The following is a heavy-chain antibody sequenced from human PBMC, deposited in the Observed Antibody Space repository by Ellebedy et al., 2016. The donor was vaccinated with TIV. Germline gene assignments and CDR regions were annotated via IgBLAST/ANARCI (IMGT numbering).Heavy chain of an antibody. Sequence: GGSLRLSCAASGFIFSDYYMSWIRQAPGKGLEWISYISSSGTPIYYADSVKGRFTISRDNAKNSLDLQINSLRADDTAVYYCARDTRFIDQRHNWFDPWGQGAQVTVSS. CDR2: ISSSGTPI. CDR1: GFIFSDYY. D-gene: IGHD6-25*01. J-gene: IGHJ5*02. CDR3: ARDTRFIDQRHNWFDP. V-gene: IGHV3-11*01.